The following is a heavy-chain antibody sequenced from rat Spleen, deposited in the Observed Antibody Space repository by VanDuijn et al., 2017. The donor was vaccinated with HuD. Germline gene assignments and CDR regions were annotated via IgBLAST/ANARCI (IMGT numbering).Heavy chain of an antibody. J-gene: IGHJ2*01. CDR3: SPLPGRNLAY. V-gene: IGHV5-31*01. CDR1: GITFTNYW. CDR2: ITNTGDST. Sequence: EVQLVESGGGLVQPGGSLKLSCVASGITFTNYWMTWIRQAPGKGLEWIASITNTGDSTYYLDSVKGRFTISRNNAKSTLYLQMSSLRSEDTATYYCSPLPGRNLAYWGQGVVVIVSS. D-gene: IGHD1-4*01.